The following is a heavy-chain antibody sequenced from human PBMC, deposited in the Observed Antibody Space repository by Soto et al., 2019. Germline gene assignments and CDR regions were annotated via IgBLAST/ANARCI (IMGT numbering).Heavy chain of an antibody. CDR2: SNHRGST. CDR3: ARIRDYYYMDV. CDR1: GGSFSGYY. Sequence: QVQLQQWGAGLLKPSETLSLTCAVYGGSFSGYYWSWIRQPPGKGLEWIWESNHRGSTNYNPSLKRRVTISVDTSKNQFSLKLSSVTAADTAVYYCARIRDYYYMDVWGKGTTVTVSS. D-gene: IGHD3-10*01. V-gene: IGHV4-34*01. J-gene: IGHJ6*03.